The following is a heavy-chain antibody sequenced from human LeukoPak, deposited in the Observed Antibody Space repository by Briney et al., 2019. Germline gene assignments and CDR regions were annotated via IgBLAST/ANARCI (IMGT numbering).Heavy chain of an antibody. D-gene: IGHD2-2*01. Sequence: SETLSLTCAVYGGSFSGYYWSWIRQPPGKGREWIGEINHSGSTNYNPSLKSRVTISVDTSKNQFSLKLSSVTAADTAVYYCARGLDCSSTSCLDRYFDYWGQGTLVTVSS. J-gene: IGHJ4*02. CDR2: INHSGST. V-gene: IGHV4-34*01. CDR3: ARGLDCSSTSCLDRYFDY. CDR1: GGSFSGYY.